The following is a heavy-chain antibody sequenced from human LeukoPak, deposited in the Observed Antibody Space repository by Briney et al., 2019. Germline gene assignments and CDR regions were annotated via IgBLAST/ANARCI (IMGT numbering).Heavy chain of an antibody. D-gene: IGHD6-6*01. V-gene: IGHV4-61*02. CDR2: IYTSGST. J-gene: IGHJ6*03. CDR1: GGSISSGSYY. CDR3: ARDSPHSSSSLYYYYYYMDV. Sequence: SQTLSLTCTVSGGSISSGSYYWSWIRQPAGKGLEWIGRIYTSGSTNYNPSLKSRVTISVDTSKNQFSLKLSSVTAADTAVYYCARDSPHSSSSLYYYYYYMDVWGKGTTVTVSS.